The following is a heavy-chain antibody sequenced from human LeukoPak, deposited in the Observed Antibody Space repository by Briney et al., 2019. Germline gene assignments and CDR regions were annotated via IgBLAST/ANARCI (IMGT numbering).Heavy chain of an antibody. CDR1: GFTFSSYA. J-gene: IGHJ4*02. D-gene: IGHD3-22*01. CDR2: ISYDGSNK. CDR3: ARASSGLDY. Sequence: GRSLRLSCAASGFTFSSYAMHRVRQAPGKGLEWVAVISYDGSNKYYADSVKGRFTISRDNSKNTLYLQMNSLRAEDTAVYYCARASSGLDYWGQGTLVTVSS. V-gene: IGHV3-30-3*01.